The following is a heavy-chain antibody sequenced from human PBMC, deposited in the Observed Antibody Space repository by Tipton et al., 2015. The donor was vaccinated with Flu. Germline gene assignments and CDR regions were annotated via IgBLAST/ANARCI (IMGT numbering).Heavy chain of an antibody. CDR1: GASISSSGYS. J-gene: IGHJ4*02. CDR3: ARLSYYDVDLKNFYFDY. D-gene: IGHD3-10*02. V-gene: IGHV4-39*01. Sequence: GLVKPSETLSLTYTVSGASISSSGYSWGWLRQPPGKGLEWIGSIYYNGDIYYNPSLKSRVTISVDMSKNQFSLKLTSVTAADTAVYYCARLSYYDVDLKNFYFDYWGQGALVTVSS. CDR2: IYYNGDI.